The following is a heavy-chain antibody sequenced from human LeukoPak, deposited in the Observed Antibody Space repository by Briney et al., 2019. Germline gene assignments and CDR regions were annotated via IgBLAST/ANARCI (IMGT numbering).Heavy chain of an antibody. J-gene: IGHJ4*02. V-gene: IGHV4-39*07. CDR1: GDSISSSGYY. CDR2: IYSSGST. D-gene: IGHD6-19*01. Sequence: SETLSLTCTVSGDSISSSGYYWGWIRQPPGKGLEWIGSIYSSGSTYYNPSLKGRVTISVDTSKNQSSLKLNSVTAADTAVYYCARPHSSGWLDFDYWGQGTLVTVSS. CDR3: ARPHSSGWLDFDY.